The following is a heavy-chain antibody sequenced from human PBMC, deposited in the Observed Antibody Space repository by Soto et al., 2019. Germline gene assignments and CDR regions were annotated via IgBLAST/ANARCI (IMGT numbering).Heavy chain of an antibody. V-gene: IGHV3-21*01. CDR1: GFTFSSYS. Sequence: GGSLRLSCAASGFTFSSYSMNWVRQAPGKGLEWVSSISSSSSYIYYADSVKGRFTISRDNAKNSLYLQMNSLRAEDTAVYYCARDYGYCSSTSCPMDYWGKGTLVTVSS. CDR3: ARDYGYCSSTSCPMDY. J-gene: IGHJ4*02. D-gene: IGHD2-2*01. CDR2: ISSSSSYI.